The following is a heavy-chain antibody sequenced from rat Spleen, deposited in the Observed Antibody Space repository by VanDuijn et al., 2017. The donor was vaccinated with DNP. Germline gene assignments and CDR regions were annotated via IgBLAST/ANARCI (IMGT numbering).Heavy chain of an antibody. J-gene: IGHJ2*01. CDR3: AIQLGVFDY. CDR1: GYSITSSFR. Sequence: EVQLQESGPGLVKPSQSLSLTCSVTGYSITSSFRWTWIRKFPGDKLEWMGYIDGAGSTNYNPSLKSRIPITRDTSKNQFFLQVNSVTPEDSATYYCAIQLGVFDYWGQGVMVTVSS. D-gene: IGHD5-1*01. V-gene: IGHV3-3*01. CDR2: IDGAGST.